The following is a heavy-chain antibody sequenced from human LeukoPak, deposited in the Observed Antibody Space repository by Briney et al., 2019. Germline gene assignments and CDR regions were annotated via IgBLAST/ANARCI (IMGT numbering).Heavy chain of an antibody. D-gene: IGHD3-22*01. CDR1: GFTFSSYA. Sequence: GGSLRLSCAASGFTFSSYAMSWVRQAPGKGLEWVSAISGSGGSTYYADSVKGRFTISRDNSKNTLYLQMNSLRAEDTAVYYCARGHTDWSYHSSQILDYWGQGTLVTVSS. V-gene: IGHV3-23*01. CDR3: ARGHTDWSYHSSQILDY. J-gene: IGHJ4*02. CDR2: ISGSGGST.